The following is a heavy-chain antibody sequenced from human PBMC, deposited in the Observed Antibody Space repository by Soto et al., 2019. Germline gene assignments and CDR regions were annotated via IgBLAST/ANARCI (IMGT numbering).Heavy chain of an antibody. CDR3: ASAGVVPAPGPLSIYFDY. Sequence: QVQLQESGPGLVKPSQTLSLTCTVSGGSISSGGDYWSWIRQHPGKGLEWIGYIYYSGSTYYNPSLKSRVTISVDTSRNQFSLKLSSVTAADTAVYYCASAGVVPAPGPLSIYFDYWGQGTLVTVSS. CDR1: GGSISSGGDY. V-gene: IGHV4-31*03. CDR2: IYYSGST. D-gene: IGHD2-15*01. J-gene: IGHJ4*02.